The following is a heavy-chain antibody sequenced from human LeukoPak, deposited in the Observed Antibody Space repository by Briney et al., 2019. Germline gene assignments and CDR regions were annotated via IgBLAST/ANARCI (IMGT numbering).Heavy chain of an antibody. CDR1: GGSISSYY. Sequence: SETLSLTCTVSGGSISSYYWSWIRQPPGKGLEWIGYIYYSGSTNYNPSLKSRVTISVDTSKNQFSLKLSSVTAAGTAVYYCARAVGADAFDIWGQGTMVTVSS. V-gene: IGHV4-59*01. D-gene: IGHD1-26*01. CDR3: ARAVGADAFDI. CDR2: IYYSGST. J-gene: IGHJ3*02.